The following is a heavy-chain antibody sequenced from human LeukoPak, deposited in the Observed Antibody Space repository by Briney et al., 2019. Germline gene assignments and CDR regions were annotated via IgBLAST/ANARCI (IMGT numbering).Heavy chain of an antibody. CDR2: ISNDGMRK. J-gene: IGHJ4*02. D-gene: IGHD5-24*01. CDR1: GFTFSRSA. V-gene: IGHV3-30*04. CDR3: ARRRDGYNPELHY. Sequence: GGSLRLSCAASGFTFSRSAMHWVRQPPGKGLEWMAVISNDGMRKFHADSVKGRFTISRDNSKNTLYLQMDSLTTEDTALYYCARRRDGYNPELHYWGQGTLVTVSS.